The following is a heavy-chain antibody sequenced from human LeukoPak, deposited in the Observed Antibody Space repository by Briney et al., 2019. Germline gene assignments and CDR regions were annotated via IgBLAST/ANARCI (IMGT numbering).Heavy chain of an antibody. Sequence: SETLSLTCTVSGGSISSYCWSWIRQPAGKGLEWIGRIYTSGSTNYNPSLKSRVTISVDTSKNQFSLKLSSVTAADTAVYYCARDYYYYDSSGYSAWGQGTLVTVSS. CDR2: IYTSGST. J-gene: IGHJ4*02. D-gene: IGHD3-22*01. V-gene: IGHV4-4*07. CDR3: ARDYYYYDSSGYSA. CDR1: GGSISSYC.